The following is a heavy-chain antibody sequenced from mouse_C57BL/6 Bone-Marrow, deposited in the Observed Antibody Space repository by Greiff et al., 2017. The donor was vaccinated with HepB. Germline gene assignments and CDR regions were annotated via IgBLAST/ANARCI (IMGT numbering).Heavy chain of an antibody. CDR1: GYTFTSYW. J-gene: IGHJ1*03. Sequence: QVQLQQPGTELVKPGASVKLSCKASGYTFTSYWMHWVKQRPGQGLEWIGNINPSNGGTNYNEKFQSKATLTVDKSSSTAYMQLSSLTSEDSAVYYCARRDYGSSYWYFDVWGTGTTVTVSS. CDR3: ARRDYGSSYWYFDV. V-gene: IGHV1-53*01. CDR2: INPSNGGT. D-gene: IGHD1-1*01.